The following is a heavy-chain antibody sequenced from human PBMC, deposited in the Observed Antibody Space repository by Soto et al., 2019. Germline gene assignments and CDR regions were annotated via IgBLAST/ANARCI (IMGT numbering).Heavy chain of an antibody. CDR3: ARRYSYGYLLDY. CDR2: IYYSGST. Sequence: TLSLTCTVSGGSISSGGYYWSWILQHPGKGLEWIGYIYYSGSTYYNPSLKSRVTISVDTSKNQFSLKLSSVTAADTAVYYCARRYSYGYLLDYWGQGTLVTVSS. CDR1: GGSISSGGYY. D-gene: IGHD5-18*01. V-gene: IGHV4-31*03. J-gene: IGHJ4*02.